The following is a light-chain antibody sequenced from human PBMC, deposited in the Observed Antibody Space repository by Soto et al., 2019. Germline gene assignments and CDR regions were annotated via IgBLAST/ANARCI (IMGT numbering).Light chain of an antibody. J-gene: IGKJ1*01. CDR3: QQHNNYWT. Sequence: DVQMTQSPSTLSASVGDRVTITYRASQNINSDLAWYQQKPGKAPQLLIYRASSLESGVPSRFSGSGSGTEFPLTITSLQPDDFATYYCQQHNNYWTFGHGTRVDIK. V-gene: IGKV1-5*03. CDR2: RAS. CDR1: QNINSD.